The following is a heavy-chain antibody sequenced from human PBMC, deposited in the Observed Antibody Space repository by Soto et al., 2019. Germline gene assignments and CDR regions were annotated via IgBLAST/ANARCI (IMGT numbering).Heavy chain of an antibody. Sequence: GSLRLSCAASGFTFSSYAMHWVRQAPGRGLEYVSAISSNGGSTYYADSVKGRFTISRDNSKNTLYLQMGSLRAEDMAVYYCARGDYSNEYGMDVWGQGTTVTVSS. CDR1: GFTFSSYA. CDR3: ARGDYSNEYGMDV. J-gene: IGHJ6*02. CDR2: ISSNGGST. D-gene: IGHD4-4*01. V-gene: IGHV3-64*02.